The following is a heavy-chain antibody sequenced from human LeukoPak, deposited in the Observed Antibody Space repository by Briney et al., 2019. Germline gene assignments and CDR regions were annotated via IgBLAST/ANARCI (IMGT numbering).Heavy chain of an antibody. CDR3: AREGGDFWSGYYTPLGAFVI. J-gene: IGHJ3*02. V-gene: IGHV4-30-2*01. CDR2: IYHSGST. D-gene: IGHD3-3*01. CDR1: GGSISSGGYS. Sequence: SETLSLTCTVSGGSISSGGYSWSWIRQPPGKGLEWIGYIYHSGSTYYNPSLTSRVTISLDRSKNHFSLKLSSVTAADTAVYYCAREGGDFWSGYYTPLGAFVIWGQGTMVTVSS.